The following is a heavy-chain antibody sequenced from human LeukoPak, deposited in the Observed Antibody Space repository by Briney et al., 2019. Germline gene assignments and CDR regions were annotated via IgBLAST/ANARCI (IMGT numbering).Heavy chain of an antibody. Sequence: SETLSLTCTVSGYSISSGYYWGWIRQPPGKGLEWIGSIYHSGSTYYNPSLKSRVTISVDTSKNQFSLKLSSVTAADTAVYYCARDPVYYDILTGYSPYYFDYWGQGTLVTVSS. CDR1: GYSISSGYY. V-gene: IGHV4-38-2*02. D-gene: IGHD3-9*01. CDR2: IYHSGST. J-gene: IGHJ4*02. CDR3: ARDPVYYDILTGYSPYYFDY.